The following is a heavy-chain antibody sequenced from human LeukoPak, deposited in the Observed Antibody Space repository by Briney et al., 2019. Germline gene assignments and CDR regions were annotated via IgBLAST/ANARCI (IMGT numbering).Heavy chain of an antibody. Sequence: SETLSLTCTVSAYSISNGFLWGWIRQPPGKGLEWIGSIYHSGTTYYNPSLKRRVTMSVDTSKNQFSLKLSSVTAADTAVYYCTRLSHVAGAAKVSWFDPWGQGTLVTVSS. CDR3: TRLSHVAGAAKVSWFDP. V-gene: IGHV4-38-2*02. CDR2: IYHSGTT. CDR1: AYSISNGFL. D-gene: IGHD1-26*01. J-gene: IGHJ5*02.